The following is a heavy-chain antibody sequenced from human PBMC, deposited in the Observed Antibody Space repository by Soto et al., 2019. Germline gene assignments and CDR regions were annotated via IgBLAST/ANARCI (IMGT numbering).Heavy chain of an antibody. Sequence: ASVKVSCKVSGYTFTTYGISWVRQAPGQGLEWMGWISAYNGNTNYAQKLQGRVTMTTDTSTSTAYMELRSLRSDDTAVYYCARASPPVPAAIQWYYYYYGMDVWGQGTTVTVSS. CDR3: ARASPPVPAAIQWYYYYYGMDV. CDR2: ISAYNGNT. J-gene: IGHJ6*02. D-gene: IGHD2-2*01. V-gene: IGHV1-18*01. CDR1: GYTFTTYG.